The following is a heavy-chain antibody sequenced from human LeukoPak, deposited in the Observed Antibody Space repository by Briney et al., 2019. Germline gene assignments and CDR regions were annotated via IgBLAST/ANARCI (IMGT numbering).Heavy chain of an antibody. J-gene: IGHJ4*02. CDR1: GFTFSSSW. CDR2: INQDEI. V-gene: IGHV3-7*01. Sequence: PGGSLRLSCVASGFTFSSSWMSWVRQGPGKGLEWVASINQDEIHYVDAVRGRFTISRDNAKNSLYLQMNSLRAEDTAVYYCARGFHRYSYDSGAYSVYWGQGTLVTVSS. D-gene: IGHD3-22*01. CDR3: ARGFHRYSYDSGAYSVY.